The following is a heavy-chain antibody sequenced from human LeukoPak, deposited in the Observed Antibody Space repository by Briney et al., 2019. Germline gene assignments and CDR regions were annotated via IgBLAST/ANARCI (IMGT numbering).Heavy chain of an antibody. CDR3: AREGRYCSGGGCYSSWFDP. V-gene: IGHV4-59*01. J-gene: IGHJ5*02. D-gene: IGHD2-15*01. CDR2: IYYSGGT. CDR1: GGSISNYY. Sequence: SETLSLTCTVSGGSISNYYWNWIRQPPGKGLEWIGYIYYSGGTNYNPSLKSRVTMSVDTSKNQFSLNLRSVTAADTAVYYCAREGRYCSGGGCYSSWFDPWGQGTLVTVSS.